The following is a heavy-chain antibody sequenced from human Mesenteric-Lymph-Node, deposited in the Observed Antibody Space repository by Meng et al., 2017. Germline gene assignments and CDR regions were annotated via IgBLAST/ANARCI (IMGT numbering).Heavy chain of an antibody. CDR3: ARAYLVGSSGWYLPSRP. CDR2: INPNSGGT. CDR1: GYTFTGYY. D-gene: IGHD6-19*01. V-gene: IGHV1-2*06. Sequence: VQLVQSGAEVKKPGASVKVSCKASGYTFTGYYMHWVRQAPGQGLEWMGRINPNSGGTNYAQKFQGRVTMTRDASISTAYMELSRLRSDDTAVYYCARAYLVGSSGWYLPSRPCGQGTLVTVSS. J-gene: IGHJ5*02.